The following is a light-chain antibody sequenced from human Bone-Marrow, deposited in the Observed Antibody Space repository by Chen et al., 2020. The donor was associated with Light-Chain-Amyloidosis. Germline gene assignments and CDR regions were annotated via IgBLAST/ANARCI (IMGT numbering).Light chain of an antibody. CDR2: DDS. J-gene: IGLJ3*02. Sequence: SYVLTQPSSVTVAPGQTATIACGGNNIGSTSVHWYQQTPGQAPLLFVYDDSDRPSGIPVRVSGSNSGNTATLTISRVEAGDEADYYCQVWDRSSDRPVFGGGTKLTVL. CDR3: QVWDRSSDRPV. V-gene: IGLV3-21*02. CDR1: NIGSTS.